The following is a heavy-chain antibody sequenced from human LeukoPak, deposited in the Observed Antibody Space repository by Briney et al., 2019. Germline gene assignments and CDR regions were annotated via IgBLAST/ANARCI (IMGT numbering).Heavy chain of an antibody. CDR1: GFTFSSYS. CDR2: ISTGSSYI. D-gene: IGHD6-25*01. V-gene: IGHV3-21*01. CDR3: ARDRSPIAADGMDV. Sequence: RGSLRLSCAASGFTFSSYSINWVRQAPGKGLEWVSSISTGSSYIYYADSVKGRFTISRDNAKNSLYLQMNSLRAEETAVFYCARDRSPIAADGMDVWGRGTTVTVSS. J-gene: IGHJ6*02.